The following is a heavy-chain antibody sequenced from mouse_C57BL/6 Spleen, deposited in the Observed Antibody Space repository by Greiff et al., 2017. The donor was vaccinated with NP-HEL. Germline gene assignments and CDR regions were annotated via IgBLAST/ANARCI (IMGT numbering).Heavy chain of an antibody. CDR2: IDPETGGT. D-gene: IGHD4-1*01. J-gene: IGHJ4*01. V-gene: IGHV1-15*01. CDR1: GYTFTDYE. CDR3: TRLGGEVYAMDY. Sequence: QVQLKESGAELVRPGASVTLSCKASGYTFTDYEMHWVKQTPVHGLEWIGAIDPETGGTAYNQKFKGKAILTADKSSSAAYMELRSLTSEDSAVYYCTRLGGEVYAMDYWGQGTSVTVSS.